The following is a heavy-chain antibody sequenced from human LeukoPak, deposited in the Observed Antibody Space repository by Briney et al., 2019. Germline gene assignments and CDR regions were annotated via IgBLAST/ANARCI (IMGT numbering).Heavy chain of an antibody. CDR1: GGTFSSYA. Sequence: ASVKVSCKASGGTFSSYAISWVRQAPGQGLEWMGRIIPIFGTANYAQKLQGRVTMTTDTSTSTAYMELRSLRSDDTAVYYCAITYYYDSGGYYYETAFDYWGQGTLVTVSS. CDR3: AITYYYDSGGYYYETAFDY. CDR2: IIPIFGTA. D-gene: IGHD3-22*01. V-gene: IGHV1-69*05. J-gene: IGHJ4*02.